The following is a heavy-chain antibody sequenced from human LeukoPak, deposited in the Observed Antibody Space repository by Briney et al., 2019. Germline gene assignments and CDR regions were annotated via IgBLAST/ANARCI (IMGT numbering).Heavy chain of an antibody. D-gene: IGHD3-22*01. CDR3: ARGNAEWSQYYYDSSGSQNYFDY. CDR1: GGSFSGYY. CDR2: INHSGST. Sequence: SETLSLTCAVYGGSFSGYYWSWIRRPPGKGLEWIGEINHSGSTNYNPSLKSRVTISVDTSKNQFSLKLSSVTAADTAVYYCARGNAEWSQYYYDSSGSQNYFDYWGQGTLVTVSS. V-gene: IGHV4-34*01. J-gene: IGHJ4*02.